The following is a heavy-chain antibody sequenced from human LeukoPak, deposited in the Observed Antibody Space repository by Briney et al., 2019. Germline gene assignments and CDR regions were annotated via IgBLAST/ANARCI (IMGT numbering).Heavy chain of an antibody. CDR3: ARDLGGYPFFMDV. J-gene: IGHJ6*03. D-gene: IGHD2-15*01. CDR1: GGSLRSDRHN. CDR2: VDQTGSP. V-gene: IGHV4-39*07. Sequence: TSETLSLTCSVSGGSLRSDRHNWAWVRQSADKGLEHIGSVDQTGSPYYNPPLKSRVTISVDTSNKQFSRNLTSVTAADTAVYYCARDLGGYPFFMDVWGKGITVTVSS.